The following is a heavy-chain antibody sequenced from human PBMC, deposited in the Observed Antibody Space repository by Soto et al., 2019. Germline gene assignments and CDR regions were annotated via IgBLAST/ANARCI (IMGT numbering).Heavy chain of an antibody. V-gene: IGHV4-31*03. CDR2: IYYSGIT. D-gene: IGHD3-16*02. Sequence: SETLSLTCTVSGGSISSGGHYWSWIRQHPGKGLEWIGYIYYSGITYYNPSLKSRVTISVDTSKNQFSLKLSSVTAADTALYYCARALMITFGGVIAPYFDYWGQGTLVTVSS. CDR3: ARALMITFGGVIAPYFDY. CDR1: GGSISSGGHY. J-gene: IGHJ4*02.